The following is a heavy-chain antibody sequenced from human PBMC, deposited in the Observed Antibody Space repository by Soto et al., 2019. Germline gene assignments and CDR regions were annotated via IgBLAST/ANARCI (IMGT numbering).Heavy chain of an antibody. D-gene: IGHD1-26*01. J-gene: IGHJ6*03. CDR3: ARGGYYFYMDV. CDR1: GGSISISNW. Sequence: QVQLQESGPGLVKPSETLSLTCAVSGGSISISNWWSWVRQTPGKGLEWIGQIQHSGSTNYSPSLTSRVTISVDKSKTQFSLKMNSVTAADTAVYYCARGGYYFYMDVWGKGTTVTVSS. CDR2: IQHSGST. V-gene: IGHV4-4*02.